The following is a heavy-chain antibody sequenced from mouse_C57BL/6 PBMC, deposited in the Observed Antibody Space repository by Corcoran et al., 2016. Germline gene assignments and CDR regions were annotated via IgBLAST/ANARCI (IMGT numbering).Heavy chain of an antibody. CDR2: IYPGDGDT. CDR1: GYAFSSYW. CDR3: ARRAYSNLFDY. V-gene: IGHV1-80*01. Sequence: QVQLQQSGAELVKPGASVKISCKASGYAFSSYWMNWVKQRPGKGLEWIGQIYPGDGDTNYNGKFKGKATLTADKSSSTAYMQLSSLTSEDSAVYCCARRAYSNLFDYWGQGTTLTVSS. J-gene: IGHJ2*01. D-gene: IGHD2-5*01.